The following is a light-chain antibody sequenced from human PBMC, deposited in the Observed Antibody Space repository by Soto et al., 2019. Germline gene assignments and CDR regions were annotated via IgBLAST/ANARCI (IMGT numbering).Light chain of an antibody. J-gene: IGKJ5*01. V-gene: IGKV3-11*01. CDR1: QSVSSN. CDR3: QQRSNWVT. Sequence: EIVMTQSPATLSVSPGERATLSCRASQSVSSNLVWYQRKPGQAPRLLIYDASNRATGIPARFSGSGSGTDFTLTISSLEPEDFAVYYCQQRSNWVTFGQGTRLEIK. CDR2: DAS.